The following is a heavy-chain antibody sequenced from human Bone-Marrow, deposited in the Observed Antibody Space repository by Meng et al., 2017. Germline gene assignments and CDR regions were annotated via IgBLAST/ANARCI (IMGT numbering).Heavy chain of an antibody. Sequence: GESLKISCTASGFTFGDYAMSWFRQAPGKGLEWVSYISSSGSTIYYADAVKGRFTISRDNAKNSLYLQMNSLRAEDTAVYYCTRVGYSSSWYFGGQGTLVTVSS. J-gene: IGHJ4*02. CDR2: ISSSGSTI. CDR1: GFTFGDYA. D-gene: IGHD6-13*01. CDR3: TRVGYSSSWYF. V-gene: IGHV3-11*01.